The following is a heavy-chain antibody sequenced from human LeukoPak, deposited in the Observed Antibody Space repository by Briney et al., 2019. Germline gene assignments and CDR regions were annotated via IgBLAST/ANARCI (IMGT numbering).Heavy chain of an antibody. CDR1: RYTFTGYY. CDR2: INPNSGGT. CDR3: ARDPNYYDSSGYYYGEEYFQH. V-gene: IGHV1-2*06. Sequence: ASVKVSCKASRYTFTGYYMRWVRQAPGQGLEWMGRINPNSGGTNYAQKFQGRVTMTRDTSISTAYMELSRLRSDDTAVYYCARDPNYYDSSGYYYGEEYFQHWGQGTLVTVSS. J-gene: IGHJ1*01. D-gene: IGHD3-22*01.